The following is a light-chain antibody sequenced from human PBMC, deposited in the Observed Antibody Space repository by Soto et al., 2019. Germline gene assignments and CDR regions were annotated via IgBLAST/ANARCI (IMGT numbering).Light chain of an antibody. J-gene: IGKJ1*01. CDR3: QQFYTDPRT. V-gene: IGKV4-1*01. CDR1: QNILRTSDNRNN. Sequence: DIVLTQSPDSLAVSLGERATINCKSSQNILRTSDNRNNLVWYQQKPGQPPKVLIYWASTRESGVPDRFSGSGSGTDWTLRVSSLQAEDVAVYYCQQFYTDPRTFGQGTKVEIK. CDR2: WAS.